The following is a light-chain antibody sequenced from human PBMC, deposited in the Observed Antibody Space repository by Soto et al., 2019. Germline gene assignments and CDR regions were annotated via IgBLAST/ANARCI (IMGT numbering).Light chain of an antibody. CDR1: SGHSNYA. Sequence: QPVLTQSPSASASLGASVKLTCTLSSGHSNYAIAWHQQQPAKGPRYLMKVNSGGSHIKGDGIPDRFSGSSSGAERYLFISSLQSEDEADYYCQTWGTGSAIVVFGGGTQLTVL. CDR2: VNSGGSH. V-gene: IGLV4-69*01. CDR3: QTWGTGSAIVV. J-gene: IGLJ7*01.